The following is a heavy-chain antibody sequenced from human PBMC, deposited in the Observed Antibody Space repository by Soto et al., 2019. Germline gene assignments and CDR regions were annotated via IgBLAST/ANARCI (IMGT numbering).Heavy chain of an antibody. V-gene: IGHV4-61*01. J-gene: IGHJ3*02. CDR1: GGFVSSGSYY. D-gene: IGHD1-1*01. CDR3: ARVERGTATTVVDAFDI. Sequence: PSETLSLTCAVYGGFVSSGSYYWSWIRQPPGKGLEWIGEMSHSGGTPFNPSLKSRVTISVDTSKNQFSLMMSSVTAADTALYYCARVERGTATTVVDAFDIWGPGTMVTVSS. CDR2: MSHSGGT.